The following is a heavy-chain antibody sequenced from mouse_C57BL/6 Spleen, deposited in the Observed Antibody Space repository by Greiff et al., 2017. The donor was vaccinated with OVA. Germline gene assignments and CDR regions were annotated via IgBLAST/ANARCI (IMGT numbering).Heavy chain of an antibody. D-gene: IGHD1-1*01. CDR2: INPNNGGT. J-gene: IGHJ2*01. CDR1: GYTFTDYY. CDR3: ASGSSYRYFDY. Sequence: VQLQQSGPELVKPGASVKISCKASGYTFTDYYMNWVKQSNGKSLEWIGDINPNNGGTSYNQKFKGKATLTVDKSSSTAYMELRSLTSEDSAVYYCASGSSYRYFDYWGQGTTLTVSS. V-gene: IGHV1-26*01.